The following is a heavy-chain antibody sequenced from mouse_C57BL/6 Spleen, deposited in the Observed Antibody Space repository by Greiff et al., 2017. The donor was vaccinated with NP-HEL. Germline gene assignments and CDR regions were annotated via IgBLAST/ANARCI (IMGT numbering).Heavy chain of an antibody. Sequence: VQLQQSGAELVKPGASVKLSCKASGYTFTSYWMHWVKQRPGQGLEWIGMIHPNSGSTNYNEKFKSKATLTVDKSSSTAYMQLSSLTSEDSAVYYCARDGYLAWFAYWGQGTLVTVSA. CDR2: IHPNSGST. CDR1: GYTFTSYW. D-gene: IGHD2-2*01. V-gene: IGHV1-64*01. J-gene: IGHJ3*01. CDR3: ARDGYLAWFAY.